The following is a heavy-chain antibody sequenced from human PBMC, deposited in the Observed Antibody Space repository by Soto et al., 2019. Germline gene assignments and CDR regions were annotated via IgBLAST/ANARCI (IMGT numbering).Heavy chain of an antibody. V-gene: IGHV4-34*01. Sequence: QVQLQQWGAGLLKPSETLSLTCAVYRGSFSDYGHFWGWIRQPPGKGLEWMGEIDHSGSTDYNPSLKSRVTISIDRSKNQFSLKVNSVTAADTAVYYCARWKLEVATMRDYYFGMDVWGQGTTVTVS. D-gene: IGHD5-12*01. CDR2: IDHSGST. CDR1: RGSFSDYGHF. J-gene: IGHJ6*02. CDR3: ARWKLEVATMRDYYFGMDV.